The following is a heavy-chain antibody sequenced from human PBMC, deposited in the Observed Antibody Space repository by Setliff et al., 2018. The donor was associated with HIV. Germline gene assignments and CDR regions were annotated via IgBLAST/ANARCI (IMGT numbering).Heavy chain of an antibody. V-gene: IGHV1-18*01. CDR2: ISPHNGNT. CDR3: AKGYTWSVVGALDV. D-gene: IGHD1-1*01. CDR1: GYTFTSYA. J-gene: IGHJ3*01. Sequence: GASVKVSCKASGYTFTSYAMHWVRQAPGQGLEWMGWISPHNGNTKYGEKFQARVTMTADTSTTAAYMELRSLTSDDTAMYYCAKGYTWSVVGALDVWGQGTRVTVSS.